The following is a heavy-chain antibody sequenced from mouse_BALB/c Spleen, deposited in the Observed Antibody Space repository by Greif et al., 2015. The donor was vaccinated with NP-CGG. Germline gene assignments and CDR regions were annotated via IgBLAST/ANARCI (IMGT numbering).Heavy chain of an antibody. V-gene: IGHV1-69*01. Sequence: QVQLQQSGAELVMPGASVKMSCKASGYTFTDYWMHWVKQRPGQGLEWIGAIDTSDSYTSYNQKFKGKATLTVDESSSTAYMQLSSLTSEDSAVYYCARRSGLYGTFDYWGQGTTLTVSS. CDR2: IDTSDSYT. J-gene: IGHJ2*01. CDR3: ARRSGLYGTFDY. D-gene: IGHD2-10*02. CDR1: GYTFTDYW.